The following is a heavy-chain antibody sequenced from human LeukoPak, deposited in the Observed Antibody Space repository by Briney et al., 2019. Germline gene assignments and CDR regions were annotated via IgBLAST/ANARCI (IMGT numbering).Heavy chain of an antibody. J-gene: IGHJ6*03. CDR1: GFTFADYA. CDR3: AKGIGYSGYVGYYYYMDV. CDR2: ISWDGGST. D-gene: IGHD5-12*01. Sequence: GGSLRLSCAASGFTFADYAMHWVRQAPGKGLEWVSLISWDGGSTYYADPVKGRFTISRDKSKNSLYLQMNSLRAEDTALYYCAKGIGYSGYVGYYYYMDVGGKETTVSVSS. V-gene: IGHV3-43D*04.